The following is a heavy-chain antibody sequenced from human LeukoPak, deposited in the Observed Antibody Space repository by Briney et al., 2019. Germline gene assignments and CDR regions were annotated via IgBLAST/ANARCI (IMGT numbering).Heavy chain of an antibody. CDR2: IKQDGSEK. CDR1: GFTFSSYW. CDR3: ARASTRIVGASYYYYGMDV. V-gene: IGHV3-7*01. J-gene: IGHJ6*02. Sequence: GGSLRLSCAASGFTFSSYWMSWVRQAPGKGLEWVANIKQDGSEKYYVDSVKGRFTISRDNAKNSLYLQMSSLRAEDTAVYYCARASTRIVGASYYYYGMDVWGQGTTVTVSS. D-gene: IGHD1-26*01.